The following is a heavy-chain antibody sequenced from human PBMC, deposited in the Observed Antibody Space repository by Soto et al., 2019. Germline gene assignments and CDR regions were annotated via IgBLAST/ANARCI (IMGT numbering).Heavy chain of an antibody. CDR2: IYPGDSDT. D-gene: IGHD1-26*01. Sequence: PGESLKISCKGSGYTFTSHWIGWVRQMPGKGLEWMGIIYPGDSDTRYSPSFQGQVIISADKSITTAYLQWSSLKASDTAMYYCGQVGLVGATSLSNAWFDPWGQGTLVTVSS. CDR1: GYTFTSHW. CDR3: GQVGLVGATSLSNAWFDP. J-gene: IGHJ5*02. V-gene: IGHV5-51*01.